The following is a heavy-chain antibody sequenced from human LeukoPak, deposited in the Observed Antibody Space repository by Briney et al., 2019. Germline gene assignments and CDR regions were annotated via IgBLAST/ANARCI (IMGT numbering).Heavy chain of an antibody. CDR1: GFTFSSYW. J-gene: IGHJ4*02. CDR2: IKQVGSEK. V-gene: IGHV3-7*03. Sequence: GGSLRLSCAASGFTFSSYWMSWVRQAPGKGLEWVANIKQVGSEKYYVDSVKGRFTISRNNAKNSLYLQMNSLRAEDTAVYYCARKLMVRGVIITSYFDYWGQGTLVTVSS. CDR3: ARKLMVRGVIITSYFDY. D-gene: IGHD3-10*01.